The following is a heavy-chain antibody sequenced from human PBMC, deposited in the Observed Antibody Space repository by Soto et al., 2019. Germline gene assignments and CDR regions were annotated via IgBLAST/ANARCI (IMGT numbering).Heavy chain of an antibody. Sequence: VQLLESGGGLVPPGGSLRLSCAASGFIFSSYAMTWVRQAPGKGLEWVSAISGSGGDTYYADSVEGRFTISRDNSKNTLYLQMSSLRAEDTALYYCAKDKERGGYDSDFDSWGQGTLVTVSS. V-gene: IGHV3-23*01. J-gene: IGHJ4*02. CDR1: GFIFSSYA. CDR2: ISGSGGDT. CDR3: AKDKERGGYDSDFDS. D-gene: IGHD3-3*01.